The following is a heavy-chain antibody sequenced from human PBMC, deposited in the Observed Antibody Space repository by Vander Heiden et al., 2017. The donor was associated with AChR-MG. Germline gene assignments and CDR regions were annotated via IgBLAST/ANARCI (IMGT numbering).Heavy chain of an antibody. Sequence: QVQLVQSGAEVKKPGASVKVSCKASGYTFTGYYMHWVRQAPGQGLEWMGWINPNSGGTNYAQKFQGRVTMTRDTSISTAYMELSRLRSDDTAVYYCARARGYDYVWGSFILYYWGQGTLVTVSS. CDR2: INPNSGGT. D-gene: IGHD3-16*01. J-gene: IGHJ4*02. V-gene: IGHV1-2*02. CDR3: ARARGYDYVWGSFILYY. CDR1: GYTFTGYY.